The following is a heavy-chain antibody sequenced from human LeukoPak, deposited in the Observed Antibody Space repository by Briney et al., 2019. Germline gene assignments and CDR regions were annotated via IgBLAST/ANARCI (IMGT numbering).Heavy chain of an antibody. J-gene: IGHJ5*02. CDR1: GYTFTSYG. V-gene: IGHV1-18*01. CDR2: ISAYNGNT. Sequence: PGASVKVSCKASGYTFTSYGISWVRQAPGQGLEWMGWISAYNGNTNYAQKLQGRVTMTTDTSTSTAYMELRSLRSDDTAVYYCARDGTYYDFWSGYYTPNWFDPWGQGTLVTVSS. CDR3: ARDGTYYDFWSGYYTPNWFDP. D-gene: IGHD3-3*01.